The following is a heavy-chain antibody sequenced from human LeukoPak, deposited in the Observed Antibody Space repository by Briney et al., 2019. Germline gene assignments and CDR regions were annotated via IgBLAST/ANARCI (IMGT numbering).Heavy chain of an antibody. CDR2: IIQDGSLK. CDR1: GFTFSSYW. J-gene: IGHJ4*02. D-gene: IGHD5-18*01. CDR3: ARDLRTGYTYGYPLDY. Sequence: PGGSLRLSCAASGFTFSSYWMTWVRQAQGKGLEWVANIIQDGSLKYYVDSVKGRFTISRDNAKNSLYLQMNSLRAEDTAFYYCARDLRTGYTYGYPLDYWGQGTLVTVSS. V-gene: IGHV3-7*01.